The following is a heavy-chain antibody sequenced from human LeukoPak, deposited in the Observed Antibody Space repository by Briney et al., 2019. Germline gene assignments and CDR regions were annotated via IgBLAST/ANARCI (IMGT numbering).Heavy chain of an antibody. CDR2: IYHSGST. CDR1: GGSISSYY. J-gene: IGHJ3*02. V-gene: IGHV4-38-2*02. D-gene: IGHD3-3*01. CDR3: ARSRYEFEWLHHDGFDI. Sequence: SETLSLTCTVSGGSISSYYWGWIRQPPGKGLEWIGSIYHSGSTYYNPSLKSRVTISVDTSKNQFSLKLSSVTAADTAVYYCARSRYEFEWLHHDGFDIWGQGTMVTVSS.